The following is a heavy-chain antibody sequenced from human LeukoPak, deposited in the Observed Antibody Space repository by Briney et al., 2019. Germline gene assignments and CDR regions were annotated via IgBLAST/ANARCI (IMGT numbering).Heavy chain of an antibody. CDR2: ISGGGITS. Sequence: GGSLRLSCAASGFTFSSFAMSWVRQAPGKGLEWVSTISGGGITSYYADSAKGRFTISRDNSKNTLYLQMNSLTAEDTAVYYCPRQSYASGWNPFDYWGQGILVTVSS. V-gene: IGHV3-23*01. J-gene: IGHJ4*02. CDR1: GFTFSSFA. CDR3: PRQSYASGWNPFDY. D-gene: IGHD6-19*01.